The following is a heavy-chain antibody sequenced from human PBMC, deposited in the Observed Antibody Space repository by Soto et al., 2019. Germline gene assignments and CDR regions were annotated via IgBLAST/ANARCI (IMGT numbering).Heavy chain of an antibody. D-gene: IGHD3-22*01. J-gene: IGHJ4*02. CDR2: ISSSDSII. CDR1: GXTFSDYY. Sequence: LRLSVAASGXTFSDYYMSWIRQAPGKGLEWVSYISSSDSIIYYADSVKGRFTISRDNAKNSLYLQMNSLRAEDTAVYYCARDLGYYDSSGYFDYWGQGTLVTVSS. CDR3: ARDLGYYDSSGYFDY. V-gene: IGHV3-11*01.